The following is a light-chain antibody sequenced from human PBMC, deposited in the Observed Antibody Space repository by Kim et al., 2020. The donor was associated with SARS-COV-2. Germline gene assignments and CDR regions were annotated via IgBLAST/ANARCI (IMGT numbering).Light chain of an antibody. J-gene: IGKJ1*01. CDR2: GVS. CDR3: HQYHIWPKA. CDR1: QSISRD. Sequence: VSVGERATLSCRASQSISRDLAWYQQTPGQAPRPLIYGVSTRATGIPARFSGTGSGTEFTLTISSLQSEDFAIYYCHQYHIWPKAFGQGTKVDIK. V-gene: IGKV3-15*01.